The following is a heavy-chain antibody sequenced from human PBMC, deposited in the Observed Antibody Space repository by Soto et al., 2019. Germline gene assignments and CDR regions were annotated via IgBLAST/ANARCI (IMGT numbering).Heavy chain of an antibody. CDR3: ARDIVVVVAVTRTYTAKPHDAFDI. D-gene: IGHD2-15*01. J-gene: IGHJ3*02. Sequence: QVQLVQSGAEVKKPGSSVKVSCKASGGTFSSYAISWVRQAPGQGLEWMGGIIPIFGTANYAQKFQGRVTITADESTSTAYMELSSLRSEDTAVYYCARDIVVVVAVTRTYTAKPHDAFDIWGQGTMVTVSS. CDR1: GGTFSSYA. CDR2: IIPIFGTA. V-gene: IGHV1-69*01.